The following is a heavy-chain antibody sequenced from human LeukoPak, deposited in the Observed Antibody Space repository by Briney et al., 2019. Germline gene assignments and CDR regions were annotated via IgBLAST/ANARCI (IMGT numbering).Heavy chain of an antibody. J-gene: IGHJ4*02. CDR2: INPNSGGT. D-gene: IGHD1-26*01. CDR3: ARGSIVGATFDYFDY. Sequence: ASVKVSCKASGYTFVNFGLIWVRQAPGQGLEWMGWINPNSGGTNYAQKFQGRVTMTRDTSISTAYMDLSRLRSDDTAVYYCARGSIVGATFDYFDYWGQGTLVTVSS. CDR1: GYTFVNFG. V-gene: IGHV1-2*02.